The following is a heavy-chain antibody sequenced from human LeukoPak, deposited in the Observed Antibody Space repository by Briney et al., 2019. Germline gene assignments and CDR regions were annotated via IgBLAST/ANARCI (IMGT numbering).Heavy chain of an antibody. CDR1: GYTFTGYY. V-gene: IGHV1-2*02. D-gene: IGHD3-10*01. Sequence: ASVKVSCKASGYTFTGYYMHWVRQAPGQGLEWMGWINPNSGGTNYAQKFQGRVTMTRDTSISTAYMELSRLRSDDTAVYYCARARMVRGVLSIDYWGQGALVTVSS. J-gene: IGHJ4*02. CDR2: INPNSGGT. CDR3: ARARMVRGVLSIDY.